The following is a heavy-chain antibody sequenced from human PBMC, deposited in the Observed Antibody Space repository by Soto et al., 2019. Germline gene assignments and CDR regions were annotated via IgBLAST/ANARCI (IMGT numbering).Heavy chain of an antibody. CDR1: GLTFCSYS. Sequence: PGGSLRLSCAASGLTFCSYSMNWVRQAPGKGLEWVSYISSSSSTIYYADSVKGRFTISRDNAKNSLYLQMNSLRAEDTAVYYCARERDSFDYWGQGTLVTVSS. V-gene: IGHV3-48*01. CDR3: ARERDSFDY. CDR2: ISSSSSTI. J-gene: IGHJ4*02.